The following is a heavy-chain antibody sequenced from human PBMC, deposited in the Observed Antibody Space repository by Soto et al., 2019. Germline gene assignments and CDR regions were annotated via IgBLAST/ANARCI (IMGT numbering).Heavy chain of an antibody. D-gene: IGHD5-18*01. CDR3: ARDLPDTAMYLFDY. V-gene: IGHV1-46*01. Sequence: DSLKVSCKASGYTFTSYYMHWLRQAPGQGLEWMGIINPSGGSTSYAQKFQGRVTMTRDTSTSTVYMELSSLRSEDTAVYYCARDLPDTAMYLFDYWGQGTLVTVSS. CDR1: GYTFTSYY. CDR2: INPSGGST. J-gene: IGHJ4*02.